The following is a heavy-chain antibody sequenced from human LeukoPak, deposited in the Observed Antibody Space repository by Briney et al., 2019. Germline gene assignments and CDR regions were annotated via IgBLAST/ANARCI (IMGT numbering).Heavy chain of an antibody. V-gene: IGHV1-18*01. CDR1: GYTSTSYG. Sequence: ASVKVSCKASGYTSTSYGISWVRQAPGQGLEWMGWISAYNGNTDYAQKLQGRVTMTTDTSTSTAYMELRSLRSDDTAVYYCAREGNGYDFWSGYSPNDYWGQGTLVTVSS. CDR2: ISAYNGNT. J-gene: IGHJ4*02. CDR3: AREGNGYDFWSGYSPNDY. D-gene: IGHD3-3*01.